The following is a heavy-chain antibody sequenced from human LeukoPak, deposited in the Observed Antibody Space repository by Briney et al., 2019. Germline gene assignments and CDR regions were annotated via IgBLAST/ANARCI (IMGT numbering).Heavy chain of an antibody. D-gene: IGHD3-10*01. Sequence: GGSLRLSCAASGFTVSSNYMSWVRQAPGKGLEWVSVIYSGGSTYYADSVKGRFTISRDNSKNTLYLQMNSLRAEDTAVYYCARNGPAHYYYYYMDVWGKGTTVTVSS. V-gene: IGHV3-53*01. CDR1: GFTVSSNY. CDR3: ARNGPAHYYYYYMDV. CDR2: IYSGGST. J-gene: IGHJ6*03.